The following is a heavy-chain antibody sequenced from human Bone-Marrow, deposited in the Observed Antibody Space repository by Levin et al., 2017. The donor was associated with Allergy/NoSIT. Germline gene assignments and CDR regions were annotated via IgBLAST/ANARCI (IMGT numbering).Heavy chain of an antibody. Sequence: GGSLRLSCAASGFTFSSYGMHWVRQAPGKGLEWVAVIWYDGSNKYYADSVKGRFTISRDNSKNTLYLQMNSLRAEDTAVYYCAREMVTRDYYDYYGMDVWGQGTTVTVSS. CDR2: IWYDGSNK. CDR3: AREMVTRDYYDYYGMDV. V-gene: IGHV3-33*01. J-gene: IGHJ6*02. D-gene: IGHD5-18*01. CDR1: GFTFSSYG.